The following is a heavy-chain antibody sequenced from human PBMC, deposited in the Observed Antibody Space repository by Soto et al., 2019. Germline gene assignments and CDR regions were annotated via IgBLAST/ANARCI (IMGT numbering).Heavy chain of an antibody. J-gene: IGHJ4*02. CDR1: GFTFRSFV. V-gene: IGHV3-30*19. Sequence: QVQLVESGGGVVQPGTSLRLSCVGSGFTFRSFVIHWVRQAPGKGLESVALTSYDGSNTYYDDSVKGRFTISRDNSSNTVDLQMDSLRLEDTVLYCCALWGTTGGLGVWGQGTLVSVSS. CDR3: ALWGTTGGLGV. CDR2: TSYDGSNT. D-gene: IGHD3-16*01.